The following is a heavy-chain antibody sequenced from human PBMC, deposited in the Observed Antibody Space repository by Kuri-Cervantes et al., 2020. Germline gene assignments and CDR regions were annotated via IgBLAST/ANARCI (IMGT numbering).Heavy chain of an antibody. Sequence: SETLSLTCTVSGGYISDSYWSWIRQSPEKGLEWIGYVHYTGTTTYNPSLKRRVTMSLDTSKNQFSLDMNSVTAADTAVYYCATTPPLSSFYDSRADDFFDLWGQGILVTVSS. CDR3: ATTPPLSSFYDSRADDFFDL. CDR1: GGYISDSY. D-gene: IGHD3-22*01. CDR2: VHYTGTT. V-gene: IGHV4-59*01. J-gene: IGHJ4*02.